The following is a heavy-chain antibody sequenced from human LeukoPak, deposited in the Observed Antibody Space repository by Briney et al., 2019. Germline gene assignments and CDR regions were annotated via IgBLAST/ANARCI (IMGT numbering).Heavy chain of an antibody. CDR2: IYYSGST. CDR1: RGSITSAGYY. CDR3: AREKYYGSGGFDY. J-gene: IGHJ4*02. Sequence: SQTLSLTCKVSRGSITSAGYYWSWIRHPPGKGLEWIGYIYYSGSTNYNPSLKSRVTISVDTSKNQFSLKLSSVTAADTAVYYCAREKYYGSGGFDYWGQGTLVTVSS. D-gene: IGHD3-10*01. V-gene: IGHV4-61*08.